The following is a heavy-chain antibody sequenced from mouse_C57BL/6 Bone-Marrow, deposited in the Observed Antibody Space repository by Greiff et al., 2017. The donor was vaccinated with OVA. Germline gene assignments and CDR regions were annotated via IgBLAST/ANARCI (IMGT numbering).Heavy chain of an antibody. D-gene: IGHD2-1*01. CDR2: ISSGGSYT. J-gene: IGHJ2*01. CDR1: GFTFSSYG. CDR3: ARQGNYQIDY. Sequence: MLVESGGDLVKPGGSLKLSCAASGFTFSSYGMSWVRQTPDKRLEWVATISSGGSYTYYPDSVKGRFTISRDNAKNTLYLQMSSLKSEDTAMYYCARQGNYQIDYWGQGTTLTVSS. V-gene: IGHV5-6*02.